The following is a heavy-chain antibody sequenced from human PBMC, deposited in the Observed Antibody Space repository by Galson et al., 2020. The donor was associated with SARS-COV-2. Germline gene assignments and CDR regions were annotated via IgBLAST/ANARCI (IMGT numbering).Heavy chain of an antibody. CDR1: GFTFSSYA. CDR3: ARDVLSSLVGATKVWLDY. J-gene: IGHJ4*02. Sequence: GGSLRLSCAASGFTFSSYAMHWVRQATGKGLEWVAVISYDGSNKYYADSVKGRFTISRDNSKNTLYLQMNSLRAEDTAVYYCARDVLSSLVGATKVWLDYWGQGTLVTVSS. CDR2: ISYDGSNK. D-gene: IGHD1-26*01. V-gene: IGHV3-30-3*01.